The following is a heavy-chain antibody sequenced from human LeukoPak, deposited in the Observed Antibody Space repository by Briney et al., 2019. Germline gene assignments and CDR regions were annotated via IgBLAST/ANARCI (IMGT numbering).Heavy chain of an antibody. CDR3: ARGGHYYGSSGSLDY. D-gene: IGHD3-22*01. V-gene: IGHV4-30-4*08. Sequence: PSETLSLTCTVSGGSISSSSYYWGWIRQPPGKGLEWIGYIYYSGSTYYDPSLKSRVTISVDTSKNQFSLKLRSVTAADTAVYYCARGGHYYGSSGSLDYWGQGTPVTVSS. CDR2: IYYSGST. CDR1: GGSISSSSYY. J-gene: IGHJ4*02.